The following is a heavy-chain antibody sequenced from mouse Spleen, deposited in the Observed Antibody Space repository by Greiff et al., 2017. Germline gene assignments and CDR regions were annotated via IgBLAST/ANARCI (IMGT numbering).Heavy chain of an antibody. D-gene: IGHD1-2*01. Sequence: QVQLKQSGPGLVAPSQSLSITCTVSGFSLTSYGVHWVRQPPGKGLEWLVVIWSDGSTTYNSALKSRLSISKDNSKSQVFLKMNSLQTDDTAMYYCARNSLITTVRYWYFDVWGAGTTVTVSS. J-gene: IGHJ1*01. CDR2: IWSDGST. CDR3: ARNSLITTVRYWYFDV. CDR1: GFSLTSYG. V-gene: IGHV2-6*02.